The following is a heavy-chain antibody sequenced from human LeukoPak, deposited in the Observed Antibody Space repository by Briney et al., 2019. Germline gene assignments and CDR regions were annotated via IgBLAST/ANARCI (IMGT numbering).Heavy chain of an antibody. D-gene: IGHD3-22*01. CDR2: IKSDGST. Sequence: PGGSLRLSCAASGFTSSRYWMHWVRQAPGKGLVWVSRIKSDGSTNYADSVKGRFTTSRDNAKNTVSLQMNSLRAEDTGVYYCARAPAEIGGYYPEYFRHWGQGTLVTVSS. CDR3: ARAPAEIGGYYPEYFRH. J-gene: IGHJ1*01. V-gene: IGHV3-74*01. CDR1: GFTSSRYW.